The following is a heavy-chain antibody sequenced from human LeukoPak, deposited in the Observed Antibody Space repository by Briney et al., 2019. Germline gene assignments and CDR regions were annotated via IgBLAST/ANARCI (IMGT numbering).Heavy chain of an antibody. CDR3: ARGRRPSSGSSNRNWFDP. CDR1: GYTFTSYD. D-gene: IGHD1-26*01. Sequence: ASVKVSCEASGYTFTSYDINWVRQATGQGLEWMGWMNPNSGNTGYAQKFQGRVTITRNTSISTAYMELSSLRSEDTAVYYCARGRRPSSGSSNRNWFDPWGQGTLVTVSS. CDR2: MNPNSGNT. J-gene: IGHJ5*02. V-gene: IGHV1-8*03.